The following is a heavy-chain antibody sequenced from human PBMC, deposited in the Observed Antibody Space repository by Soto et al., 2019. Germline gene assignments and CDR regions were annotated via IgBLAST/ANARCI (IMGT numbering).Heavy chain of an antibody. Sequence: VQLVESGGGVVQPGGSLRLSCAASGFTFSDYAMHWVRQAPGKGLGWVAVVSHDGRNKHYADSVKGRFTISRDSSKNTVSLEMTSLRAEDTAVYYCAKGGRQWLVTSDFNYWGQGALVTVSS. CDR1: GFTFSDYA. V-gene: IGHV3-30*18. D-gene: IGHD6-19*01. CDR2: VSHDGRNK. J-gene: IGHJ4*02. CDR3: AKGGRQWLVTSDFNY.